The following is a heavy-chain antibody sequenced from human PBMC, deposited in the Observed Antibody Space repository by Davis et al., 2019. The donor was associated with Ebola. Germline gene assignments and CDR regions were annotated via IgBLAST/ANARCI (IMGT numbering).Heavy chain of an antibody. J-gene: IGHJ5*02. V-gene: IGHV3-23*01. CDR2: IGGGGDDT. CDR1: GFTFNYYA. D-gene: IGHD3-10*01. CDR3: ARDPYNYGSGSYGFWFDP. Sequence: GGSLRLSCAASGFTFNYYAMSWVRQAPGKGLEWVSLIGGGGDDTYYPDSVKGRFTISRDNSKNTLYLQMNSLRAEDTAVYYCARDPYNYGSGSYGFWFDPWGQGTLVTVSS.